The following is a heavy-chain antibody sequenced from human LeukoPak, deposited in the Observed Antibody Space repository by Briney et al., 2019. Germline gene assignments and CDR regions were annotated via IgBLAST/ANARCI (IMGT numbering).Heavy chain of an antibody. CDR3: VHGYYFDY. CDR1: GFTFSSYA. Sequence: PGGSLRLSCAASGFTFSSYAMNWVRQAPGKGLEWVSGISDGGGATYYADSVKGRFTISRDNSKNTLYLQMNSLRAEDTAAYYCVHGYYFDYWGQGTLVTVSS. CDR2: ISDGGGAT. V-gene: IGHV3-23*01. J-gene: IGHJ4*02. D-gene: IGHD3-10*01.